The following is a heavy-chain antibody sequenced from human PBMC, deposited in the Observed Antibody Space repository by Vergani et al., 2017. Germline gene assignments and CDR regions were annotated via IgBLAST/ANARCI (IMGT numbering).Heavy chain of an antibody. CDR3: AKGSKGSSWYTPNDY. CDR1: GFTFSSYA. V-gene: IGHV3-23*01. J-gene: IGHJ4*02. Sequence: EVQRLESGGGLVQPGGSLRLSCAASGFTFSSYAMSWVRQAPGKGLEGVSAISGSGGSTYYADSVKGRFTISRDNSKNTLYLQMNSLRAEDTAVYYCAKGSKGSSWYTPNDYWGQGTLVTVSS. D-gene: IGHD6-13*01. CDR2: ISGSGGST.